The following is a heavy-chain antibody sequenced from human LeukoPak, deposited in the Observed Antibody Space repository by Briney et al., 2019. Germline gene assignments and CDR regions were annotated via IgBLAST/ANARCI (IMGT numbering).Heavy chain of an antibody. CDR2: ISGSGGST. Sequence: GGSLRLSCAASGFTFSSYGMSWVRQAPGKGLEWVSAISGSGGSTYYADSVKGRFTISRDNSKNTLYLQMNSLRAEDTAVYYCAKSVTKDYDFWSGYYRSYFDYWGQGTLVTVSS. CDR3: AKSVTKDYDFWSGYYRSYFDY. J-gene: IGHJ4*02. D-gene: IGHD3-3*01. CDR1: GFTFSSYG. V-gene: IGHV3-23*01.